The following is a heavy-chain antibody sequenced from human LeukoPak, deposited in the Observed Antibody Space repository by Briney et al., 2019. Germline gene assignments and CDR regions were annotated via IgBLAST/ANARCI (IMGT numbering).Heavy chain of an antibody. D-gene: IGHD3-22*01. J-gene: IGHJ3*02. CDR2: INPNSGGT. CDR1: GYXFTDYY. CDR3: ATGGNYYDSSDFASDAFDI. V-gene: IGHV1-2*02. Sequence: GASVKVSCKASGYXFTDYYMHWVRQAPGQGLEWMGWINPNSGGTNYAQKFQGRVTMTRDTSISTAYMELSGLRSDDTAVYYCATGGNYYDSSDFASDAFDIWGQGTMVTVSS.